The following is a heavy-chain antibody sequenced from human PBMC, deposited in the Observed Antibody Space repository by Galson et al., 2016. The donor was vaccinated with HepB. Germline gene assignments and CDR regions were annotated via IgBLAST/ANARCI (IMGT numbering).Heavy chain of an antibody. J-gene: IGHJ4*02. CDR3: ARNPYGSGTYSRFDY. D-gene: IGHD3-10*01. V-gene: IGHV4-31*03. CDR1: GGSISSGDHY. Sequence: TLSLTCIISGGSISSGDHYWNWIRQHPERGLEWIGYIYNRGRTYYNSSLRGRVTISVDRSQNQFSLKLTSVTAADTAVYFCARNPYGSGTYSRFDYWGQGALVTVSS. CDR2: IYNRGRT.